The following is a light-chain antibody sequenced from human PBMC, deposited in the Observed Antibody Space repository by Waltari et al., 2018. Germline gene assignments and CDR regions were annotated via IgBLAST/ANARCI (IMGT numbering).Light chain of an antibody. CDR1: GSDVGAYNY. V-gene: IGLV2-8*01. Sequence: QSALTQPPSASGSPGQPVTTPCTGSGSDVGAYNYVPWYQHHPGKAPKLMIYEVTKRPSGVPDRFSGSKSDNSASLTVSGLQPDDEAYYYCTSFAGGNTVIFGGGTKLTVL. J-gene: IGLJ2*01. CDR2: EVT. CDR3: TSFAGGNTVI.